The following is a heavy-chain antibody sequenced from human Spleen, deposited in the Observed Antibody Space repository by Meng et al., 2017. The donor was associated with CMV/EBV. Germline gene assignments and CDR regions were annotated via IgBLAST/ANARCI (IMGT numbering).Heavy chain of an antibody. CDR3: ARQVGATPSWFDP. CDR1: GYNFTTYW. D-gene: IGHD1-26*01. V-gene: IGHV5-51*01. J-gene: IGHJ5*02. CDR2: IYPGDSDT. Sequence: GESLKISCKASGYNFTTYWLVWVRQMPGKGLEWMGIIYPGDSDTRYSPSFQGQVTISAEKSISTAYLQWSSLKASDTAMYYCARQVGATPSWFDPWGQGTLVTVSS.